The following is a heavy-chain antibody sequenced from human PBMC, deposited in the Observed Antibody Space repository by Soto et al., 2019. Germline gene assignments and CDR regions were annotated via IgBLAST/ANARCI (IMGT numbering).Heavy chain of an antibody. J-gene: IGHJ6*03. CDR2: IYPGDSDT. Sequence: GEALKSSDKGSGYSFTSYWIGWVLQMPGKGLEWMGIIYPGDSDTRYSPSFQGQVTISADKSISTAYLQWSSLKASDTAMYYCARQTRRSNYYYYYLDVWGKWTTVSVPS. V-gene: IGHV5-51*01. CDR3: ARQTRRSNYYYYYLDV. D-gene: IGHD4-17*01. CDR1: GYSFTSYW.